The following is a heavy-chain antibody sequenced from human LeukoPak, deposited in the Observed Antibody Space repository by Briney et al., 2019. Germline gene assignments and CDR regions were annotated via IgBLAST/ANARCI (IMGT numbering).Heavy chain of an antibody. CDR2: ISGSGDST. V-gene: IGHV3-23*01. D-gene: IGHD4-17*01. Sequence: GGSLRLSCAASGFTFSTYAVNWVRQAPGKGLEWVSTISGSGDSTYYADSVKGRFTISRDNSKDTLYLQMSSVRVDDTAVYYCARDQDELPDDYGDYTYYYYGMDVWGQGTTVTVSS. CDR1: GFTFSTYA. CDR3: ARDQDELPDDYGDYTYYYYGMDV. J-gene: IGHJ6*02.